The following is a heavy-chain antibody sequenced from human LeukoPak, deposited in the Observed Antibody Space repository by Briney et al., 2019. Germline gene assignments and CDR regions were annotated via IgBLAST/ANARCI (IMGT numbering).Heavy chain of an antibody. CDR1: GFTFSSYA. Sequence: GGSLRLSCAASGFTFSSYAMHWVRQAPGKGLEWVAVISYDGSNKYYADSVKGRFTISRDNSKNTLYLQMNSLRAEDTAVYYCAREAARPIWGQGTLVTVSS. J-gene: IGHJ4*02. CDR3: AREAARPI. V-gene: IGHV3-30-3*01. CDR2: ISYDGSNK. D-gene: IGHD6-6*01.